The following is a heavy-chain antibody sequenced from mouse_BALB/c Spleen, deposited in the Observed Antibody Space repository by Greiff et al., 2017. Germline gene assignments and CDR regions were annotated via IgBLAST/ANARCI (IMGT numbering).Heavy chain of an antibody. D-gene: IGHD1-1*01. CDR2: IDPANGNT. V-gene: IGHV14-3*02. Sequence: EVQLLQSGAELVKPGASVKLSCTASGFNIKDTYMHWVKQRPEQGLEWIGRIDPANGNTKYAPKFQGKATITADTSSNTAYLQLSSLTSEDTAVYYCASRTTVVAQGYWGQGTTLTVSS. J-gene: IGHJ2*01. CDR1: GFNIKDTY. CDR3: ASRTTVVAQGY.